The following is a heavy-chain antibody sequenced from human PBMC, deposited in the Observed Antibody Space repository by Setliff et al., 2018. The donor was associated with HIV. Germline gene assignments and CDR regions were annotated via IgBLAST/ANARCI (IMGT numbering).Heavy chain of an antibody. CDR2: IIPILGIA. D-gene: IGHD2-2*01. CDR1: GATFSSYG. Sequence: ASVKVSCKASGATFSSYGISWVRQAPGQGLEWMGGIIPILGIANYAQKFQDRVTITADKSTSTAYMELSSLRSEDTAVYFCARERRVDIAVVPAAKGTFDYWGQGTLVTVSS. J-gene: IGHJ4*02. V-gene: IGHV1-69*10. CDR3: ARERRVDIAVVPAAKGTFDY.